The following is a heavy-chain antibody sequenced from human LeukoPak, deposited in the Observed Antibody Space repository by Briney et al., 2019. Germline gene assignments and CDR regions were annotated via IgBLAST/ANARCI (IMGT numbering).Heavy chain of an antibody. CDR3: ARGSRITIFGVADMDFDY. V-gene: IGHV7-4-1*02. J-gene: IGHJ4*02. D-gene: IGHD3-3*01. Sequence: ASVKVSCKASGYTFTSYAMNWVRQAPGQGLEWMGWINTNTGNPTYAQGFTGRFVFSLDTSVSTAYLQISSLKAEDTAVYYCARGSRITIFGVADMDFDYWGQGTLVTVSS. CDR1: GYTFTSYA. CDR2: INTNTGNP.